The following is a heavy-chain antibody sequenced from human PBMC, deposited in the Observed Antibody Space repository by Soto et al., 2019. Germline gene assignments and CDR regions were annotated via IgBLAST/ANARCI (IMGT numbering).Heavy chain of an antibody. D-gene: IGHD5-12*01. Sequence: PGGSLRLSCAASGFTFSSYAMSWVRQAPGKGLEWVSAISGSGGSTYYADSVKGRFTISRDNSKNTLYLQMNSPRAEDTAVYYCAKDNSGYPPSPYGMDVWGQGTTVTVSS. CDR3: AKDNSGYPPSPYGMDV. V-gene: IGHV3-23*01. CDR1: GFTFSSYA. J-gene: IGHJ6*02. CDR2: ISGSGGST.